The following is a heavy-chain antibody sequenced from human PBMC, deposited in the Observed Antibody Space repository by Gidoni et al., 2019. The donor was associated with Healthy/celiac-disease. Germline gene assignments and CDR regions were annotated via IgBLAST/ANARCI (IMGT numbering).Heavy chain of an antibody. CDR1: GFPFSSFG. CDR2: ISYDGSNK. CDR3: AKGFGVLTYYYDSSGPLD. D-gene: IGHD3-22*01. Sequence: QVQLVEPGGGVVQPGRSLRLSCAASGFPFSSFGMHWVRQAPGTGLEWVAVISYDGSNKYYSDSVKGRFTISRDNSKNTLYLQMNILRAEDTAVYYCAKGFGVLTYYYDSSGPLDWGQGTLVPVSS. V-gene: IGHV3-30*18. J-gene: IGHJ4*02.